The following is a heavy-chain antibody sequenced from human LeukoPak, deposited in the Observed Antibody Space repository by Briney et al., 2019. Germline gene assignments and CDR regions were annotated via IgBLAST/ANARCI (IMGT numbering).Heavy chain of an antibody. CDR1: SGSFRTYY. J-gene: IGHJ3*02. V-gene: IGHV4-59*01. CDR3: VKSNSRYQPWTLDI. Sequence: PSETLSLTCTVSSGSFRTYYWSWIRQPPGKGLEWIGYIFYNEGTSYNPSLKSRVTISVDTSNNQLSLKVNSATAADTAMYYCVKSNSRYQPWTLDIWGRGTMVTVSS. CDR2: IFYNEGT. D-gene: IGHD2-2*01.